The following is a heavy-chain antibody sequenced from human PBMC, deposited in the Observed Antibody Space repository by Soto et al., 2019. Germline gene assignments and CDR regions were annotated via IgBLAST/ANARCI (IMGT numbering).Heavy chain of an antibody. CDR3: ALAVANAFDI. Sequence: PXXTLSLTCAISGDSVSSNSAAWNCLRQSPSRGLEWLGRTYYRSKWYNDYAVSVKSRITINPDTSKNQFSLQLNSVTPEDTAVYYCALAVANAFDIWGQGTMVTVSS. V-gene: IGHV6-1*01. J-gene: IGHJ3*02. D-gene: IGHD6-19*01. CDR1: GDSVSSNSAA. CDR2: TYYRSKWYN.